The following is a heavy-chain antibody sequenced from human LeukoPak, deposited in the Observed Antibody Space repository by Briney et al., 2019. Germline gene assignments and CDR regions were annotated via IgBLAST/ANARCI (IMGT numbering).Heavy chain of an antibody. J-gene: IGHJ6*03. V-gene: IGHV4-39*01. CDR3: ARHGDYYGSGSSNYHYYYMDV. CDR2: IYYSGST. CDR1: GGSISSSSYY. D-gene: IGHD3-10*01. Sequence: SETLSLTCTVSGGSISSSSYYWGWIRQPPGKGLEWIGSIYYSGSTYYNPSLKSRVTISVDTSKNQFSLKLSSVTAADTAVYYCARHGDYYGSGSSNYHYYYMDVWGKGTTVTISS.